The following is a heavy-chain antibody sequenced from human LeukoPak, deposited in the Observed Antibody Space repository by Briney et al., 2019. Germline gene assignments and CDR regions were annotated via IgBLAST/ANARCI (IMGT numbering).Heavy chain of an antibody. CDR1: GFTFSSSA. CDR2: ISNNGGYT. J-gene: IGHJ4*02. CDR3: AKQLGYCSDGSCYFPY. Sequence: GGSLRLSCAASGFTFSSSATSWVRQAPGKGLEWVSAISNNGGYTYYADSVQGRFTISRDNSKSTLCLQMNSLRAEDTAVYYCAKQLGYCSDGSCYFPYWGQGTMVTVSS. D-gene: IGHD2-15*01. V-gene: IGHV3-23*01.